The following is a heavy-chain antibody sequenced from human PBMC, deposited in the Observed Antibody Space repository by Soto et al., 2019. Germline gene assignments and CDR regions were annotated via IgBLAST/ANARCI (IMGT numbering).Heavy chain of an antibody. V-gene: IGHV4-38-2*01. CDR2: IFHGGST. Sequence: LSLTCVVSGYSISSGYYWGWIRQPPGKGLEWIGSIFHGGSTYYNPSLKSRVTISVGTSKNQFSLNLSSVTAADTALYYCARGRLTATTYWFDPWGQGTLVTVSS. CDR3: ARGRLTATTYWFDP. J-gene: IGHJ5*02. D-gene: IGHD1-7*01. CDR1: GYSISSGYY.